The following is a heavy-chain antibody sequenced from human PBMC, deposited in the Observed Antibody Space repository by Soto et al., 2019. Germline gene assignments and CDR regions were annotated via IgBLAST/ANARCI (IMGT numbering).Heavy chain of an antibody. CDR1: SGSISSSNW. CDR2: IYHSGST. J-gene: IGHJ4*02. D-gene: IGHD3-10*01. CDR3: ARRGAGGSGSPPWSD. Sequence: QVQLQESGPGLVKPSGTLSLTCAVSSGSISSSNWWSWVRQPPGKGLEWIGEIYHSGSTNYNPSLKSRVTISVDKSKNQFSLKLSFVTAADTAVYYCARRGAGGSGSPPWSDWGQGTLVTVSS. V-gene: IGHV4-4*02.